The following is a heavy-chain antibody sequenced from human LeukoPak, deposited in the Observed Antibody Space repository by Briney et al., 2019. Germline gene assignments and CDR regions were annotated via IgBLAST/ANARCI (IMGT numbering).Heavy chain of an antibody. V-gene: IGHV1-69*04. CDR2: IIPILGIA. Sequence: SVKVSCKASGGTFSSYAISWVRQAPGQGLEWMGRIIPILGIANYTQKFQGRVTITADKSTSTAYMELRSLRSEDTAVYYCARDRVVAARLYYFDYWGQGTLVTVSS. D-gene: IGHD6-6*01. CDR3: ARDRVVAARLYYFDY. J-gene: IGHJ4*02. CDR1: GGTFSSYA.